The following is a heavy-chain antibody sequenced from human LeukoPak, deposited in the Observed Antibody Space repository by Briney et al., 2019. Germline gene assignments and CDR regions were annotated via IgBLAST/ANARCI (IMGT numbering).Heavy chain of an antibody. CDR2: IWYDGSNK. Sequence: GRSLRLSCAASGFTFSSYGMHWVRQAPGKGLEWEAVIWYDGSNKYYADSVKGRFTISRDNSKNTLYLQMNSLRAEDTAVYYCARGLWFGDYALGSDPWGQGTLVTVSS. D-gene: IGHD3-10*01. V-gene: IGHV3-33*01. J-gene: IGHJ5*02. CDR3: ARGLWFGDYALGSDP. CDR1: GFTFSSYG.